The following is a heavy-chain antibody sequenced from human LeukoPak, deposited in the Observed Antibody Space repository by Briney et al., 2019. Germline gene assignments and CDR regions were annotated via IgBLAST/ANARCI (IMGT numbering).Heavy chain of an antibody. Sequence: PGGSLRLSCAASGITFSSYSMNWGRQGPGEGLEWVSSISSSSSYIYYADSVKGRFTISRDNAKNSLYLQMNSLRAEDTAVYYCARDRYYYGSGSEGNDAFDIWGQGTMVTVSS. CDR1: GITFSSYS. D-gene: IGHD3-10*01. CDR3: ARDRYYYGSGSEGNDAFDI. J-gene: IGHJ3*02. V-gene: IGHV3-21*01. CDR2: ISSSSSYI.